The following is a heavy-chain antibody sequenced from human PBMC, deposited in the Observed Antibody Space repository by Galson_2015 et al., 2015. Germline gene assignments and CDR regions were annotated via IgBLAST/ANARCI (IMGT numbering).Heavy chain of an antibody. CDR2: IYWDDEK. V-gene: IGHV2-5*02. J-gene: IGHJ5*02. D-gene: IGHD2-2*01. CDR3: GLVGYCSSPTCRSGGNWFDP. Sequence: PALVKPTQTLTLTCTFSGFSLTTSTVRVGWIRQPPGKALEWLAVIYWDDEKRYSPSLKNRLTISKGTSKNQVVLTMTNMDPVDTATYYRGLVGYCSSPTCRSGGNWFDPWGQGTLVTVSS. CDR1: GFSLTTSTVR.